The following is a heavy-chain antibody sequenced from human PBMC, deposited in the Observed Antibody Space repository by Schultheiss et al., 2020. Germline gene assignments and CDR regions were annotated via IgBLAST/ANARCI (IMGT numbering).Heavy chain of an antibody. Sequence: SETLSLTCAVYGGSFSGYYWSWIRQPPGKGLEWIGEINHSGSTNYNPSLKSRVTISVDTSKNQFSLKLSSVTAADTAVYYCVGAVYVGGMDVWGQGTTVNVSS. CDR1: GGSFSGYY. V-gene: IGHV4-34*01. J-gene: IGHJ6*02. D-gene: IGHD4/OR15-4a*01. CDR3: VGAVYVGGMDV. CDR2: INHSGST.